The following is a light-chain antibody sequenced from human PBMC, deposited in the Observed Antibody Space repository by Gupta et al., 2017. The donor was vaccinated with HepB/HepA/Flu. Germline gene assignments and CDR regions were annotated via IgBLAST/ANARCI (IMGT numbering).Light chain of an antibody. CDR1: NTDVGGYNY. CDR3: NSYTSSSTLVV. V-gene: IGLV2-14*03. Sequence: QSALTQPASVSGSPGQASTISCPGTNTDVGGYNYVSWYQQLPGKAPKLIIYDVSNRPSGVSNRFSGSKSGNTASLTISGLQAEDEADYYCNSYTSSSTLVVFGGGTKLTVL. J-gene: IGLJ2*01. CDR2: DVS.